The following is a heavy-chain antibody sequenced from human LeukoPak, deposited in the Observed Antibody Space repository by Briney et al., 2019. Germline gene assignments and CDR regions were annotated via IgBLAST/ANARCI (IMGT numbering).Heavy chain of an antibody. V-gene: IGHV3-7*01. Sequence: QPGGSLRLSCAASGFTLSSYWMSWVRQAPGKGLEWVANIKQDGSDKYYVDSVKGRFTISRDNAKNSLYLQMNSLRAEDTAVYYCARSLSGSPNWFDPWGQGTLVTVPS. CDR3: ARSLSGSPNWFDP. D-gene: IGHD3-10*01. CDR1: GFTLSSYW. J-gene: IGHJ5*02. CDR2: IKQDGSDK.